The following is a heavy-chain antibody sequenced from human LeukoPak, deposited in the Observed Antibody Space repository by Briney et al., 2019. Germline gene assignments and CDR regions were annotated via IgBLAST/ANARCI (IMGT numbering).Heavy chain of an antibody. CDR3: AKADYGGNSGYNY. J-gene: IGHJ4*02. CDR2: ISGSGGST. V-gene: IGHV3-23*01. CDR1: GFTFSSYA. Sequence: SGGSLRLSCAASGFTFSSYAMSWVRQAPGKGLEWVSAISGSGGSTYYADSVKGRFTISRDNSKNTLYLQMNSLSAEDTAVYYCAKADYGGNSGYNYWGQGTLVTVSS. D-gene: IGHD4-23*01.